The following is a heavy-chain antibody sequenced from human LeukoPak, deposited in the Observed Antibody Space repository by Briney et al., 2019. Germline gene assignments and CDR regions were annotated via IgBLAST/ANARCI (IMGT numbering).Heavy chain of an antibody. J-gene: IGHJ4*02. CDR3: ARGTGDYYGSGSHYNHFDY. Sequence: ASVKVSCKASGYTFTGYYMHWVRQAPGQGLEWMGRINPDSGGTNYAQKFQGRVTMTRDTSISTAYMELSRLRSDDTAVYYCARGTGDYYGSGSHYNHFDYWGQGTLVTVSS. CDR1: GYTFTGYY. D-gene: IGHD3-10*01. CDR2: INPDSGGT. V-gene: IGHV1-2*06.